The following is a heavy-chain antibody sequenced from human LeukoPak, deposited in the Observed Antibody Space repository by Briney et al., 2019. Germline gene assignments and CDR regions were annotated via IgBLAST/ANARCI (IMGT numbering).Heavy chain of an antibody. Sequence: PGGSLRLSCAASGFTFSSYEMNWVRQAPGKGLEWVSYISSSGSTIYYADSVKGRFTISRDNAKNTLYLQMNGLRAEDAAVYYCARARNHYYDSSGAFYDYWGQGTLVTVSS. J-gene: IGHJ4*02. CDR1: GFTFSSYE. CDR3: ARARNHYYDSSGAFYDY. D-gene: IGHD3-22*01. V-gene: IGHV3-48*03. CDR2: ISSSGSTI.